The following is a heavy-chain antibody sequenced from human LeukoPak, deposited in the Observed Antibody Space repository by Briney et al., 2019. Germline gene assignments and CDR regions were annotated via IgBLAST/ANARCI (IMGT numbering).Heavy chain of an antibody. Sequence: PSETLSLTCTVSGGSINSGTYFWSWIRQPAEKGLEWVGHIYTSGSTDYNPSLKSRVTISVDTSKNQFSLKLSSVTAADTAVYYCARLWLGFGSRIRFDPWGQGTLVTVSS. CDR2: IYTSGST. V-gene: IGHV4-61*09. CDR3: ARLWLGFGSRIRFDP. CDR1: GGSINSGTYF. J-gene: IGHJ5*02. D-gene: IGHD6-13*01.